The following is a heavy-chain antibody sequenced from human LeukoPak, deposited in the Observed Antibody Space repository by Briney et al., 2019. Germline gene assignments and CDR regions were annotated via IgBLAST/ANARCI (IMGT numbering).Heavy chain of an antibody. CDR1: GYTFTSYG. J-gene: IGHJ4*02. V-gene: IGHV1-18*01. CDR2: ISAYNGNT. Sequence: ASVKVSCKASGYTFTSYGISWVRQAPGQGLEWMGWISAYNGNTNYAQKLRGRVTMTTDTSTSTAYMELRSLRSDDTAVYYCAREFFSYYDSSGYHYWGQGTLVTVSS. D-gene: IGHD3-22*01. CDR3: AREFFSYYDSSGYHY.